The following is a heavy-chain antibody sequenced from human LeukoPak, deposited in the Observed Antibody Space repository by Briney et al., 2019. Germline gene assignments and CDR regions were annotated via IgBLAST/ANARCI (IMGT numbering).Heavy chain of an antibody. D-gene: IGHD3-10*01. V-gene: IGHV4-34*01. J-gene: IGHJ6*03. CDR2: INHSGST. Sequence: SETLSLTCAVYGGSFSGHYWSWIRQPPGKGLEWIGEINHSGSTNYNPSLKSRVTISVDTSKNQFSLKLSSVTAADTAGYYCARALSIPMVRGPPSMDVWGKGTTVTVPS. CDR1: GGSFSGHY. CDR3: ARALSIPMVRGPPSMDV.